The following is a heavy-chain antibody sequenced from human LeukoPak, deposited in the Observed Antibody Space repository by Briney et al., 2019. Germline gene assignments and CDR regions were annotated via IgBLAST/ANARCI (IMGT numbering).Heavy chain of an antibody. CDR2: IYYSGST. V-gene: IGHV4-59*01. D-gene: IGHD5-12*01. J-gene: IGHJ5*02. Sequence: SETLSLTCTVSGGSISGYYWSWIRQPPGKGLEWIGYIYYSGSTNYNPSLKSRVTISVDTSKNQFSLKLSSVTAADTAVYYCARDGGYIVATNNWFDPWGQGTLVTVSS. CDR1: GGSISGYY. CDR3: ARDGGYIVATNNWFDP.